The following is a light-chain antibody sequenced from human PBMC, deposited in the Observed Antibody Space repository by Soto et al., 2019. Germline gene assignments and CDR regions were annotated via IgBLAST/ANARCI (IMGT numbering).Light chain of an antibody. CDR2: NYT. CDR3: QSFDSSLPGPI. Sequence: QLVLTQPPSVSGAPGQRVTISCTGSNSNIGADYGVHWYQQFPGTAPKLLISNYTNRPSGVPDRFSASRSGSSASLAITGLQSEDEADYYCQSFDSSLPGPILGVGTKLTVL. CDR1: NSNIGADYG. J-gene: IGLJ2*01. V-gene: IGLV1-40*01.